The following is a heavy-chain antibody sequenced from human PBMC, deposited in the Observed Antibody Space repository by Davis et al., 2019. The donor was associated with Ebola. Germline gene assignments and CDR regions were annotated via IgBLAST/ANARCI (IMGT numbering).Heavy chain of an antibody. Sequence: GESLKISCAASGFTFSSYAMHWVRQAPGKGLEWVAVISYDGSNKYYADSVKGRFTISRDNSKNTLYLQMNSLRAEDTAVYYCARANSGYSYGYHFDYWGQGTLVTVSS. J-gene: IGHJ4*02. D-gene: IGHD5-18*01. V-gene: IGHV3-30-3*01. CDR3: ARANSGYSYGYHFDY. CDR1: GFTFSSYA. CDR2: ISYDGSNK.